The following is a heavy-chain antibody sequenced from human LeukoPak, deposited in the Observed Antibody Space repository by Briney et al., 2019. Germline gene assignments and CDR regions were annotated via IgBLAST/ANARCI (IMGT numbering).Heavy chain of an antibody. CDR2: ISGSGGST. D-gene: IGHD3-22*01. CDR3: AKGAAMDTMIVVVITYFDY. Sequence: GGSLRLSCAASGFTFSSYAMSWVRQAPGKGLEWVSAISGSGGSTYYADSVKGRFTISRDNSKNTLYLQMNSLRAEDTAVYYCAKGAAMDTMIVVVITYFDYWGQGTLVTVSS. CDR1: GFTFSSYA. J-gene: IGHJ4*02. V-gene: IGHV3-23*01.